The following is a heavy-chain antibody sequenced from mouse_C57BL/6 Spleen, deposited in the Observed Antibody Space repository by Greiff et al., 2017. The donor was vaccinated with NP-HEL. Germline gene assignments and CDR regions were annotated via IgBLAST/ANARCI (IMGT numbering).Heavy chain of an antibody. CDR3: ARGEGSIYDGYPGAMDY. D-gene: IGHD2-3*01. Sequence: QVQLQQPGAELVKPGASVKLSCKASGYTFTSYWMHWVKQRPGQGLEWIGMIHPNSGSTNYNEKFKSKAKLTVDKSSSTAYMQLSSLTSEDSAVYYCARGEGSIYDGYPGAMDYWGQGTSVTVSS. CDR2: IHPNSGST. V-gene: IGHV1-64*01. CDR1: GYTFTSYW. J-gene: IGHJ4*01.